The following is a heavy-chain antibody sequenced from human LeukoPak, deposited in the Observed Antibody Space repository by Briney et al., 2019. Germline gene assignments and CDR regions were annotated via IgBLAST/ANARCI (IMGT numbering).Heavy chain of an antibody. CDR1: GYTFTGYT. J-gene: IGHJ4*02. CDR2: VNPKSGAT. Sequence: ASVKVSCTASGYTFTGYTVHWVRQAPGQGLDWMGWVNPKSGATNYAQKFKGWVTMTRDTSISTAYMELSGLTPDDTAVYYCARVNYGSGTHFDYWGQGTLVTVSS. D-gene: IGHD3-10*01. CDR3: ARVNYGSGTHFDY. V-gene: IGHV1-2*04.